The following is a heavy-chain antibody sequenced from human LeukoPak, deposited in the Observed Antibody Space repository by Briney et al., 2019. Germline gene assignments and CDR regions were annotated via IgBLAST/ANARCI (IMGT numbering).Heavy chain of an antibody. CDR2: IYDSGKT. V-gene: IGHV4-59*01. CDR3: ARGGGTLDY. Sequence: PSETLSLTCTVSGDSISSYYWSWIRQPPGKGLEWIGYIYDSGKTNYNASLISRVTISVDTSKNQFSLKLTSVTSADTAVYYCARGGGTLDYWGQGTLVTVSS. J-gene: IGHJ4*02. CDR1: GDSISSYY. D-gene: IGHD3-16*01.